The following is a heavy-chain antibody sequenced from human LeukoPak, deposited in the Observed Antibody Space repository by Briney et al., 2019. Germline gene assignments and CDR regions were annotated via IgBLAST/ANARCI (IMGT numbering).Heavy chain of an antibody. D-gene: IGHD5-12*01. Sequence: SETLSLTCTVSGGSVSSYYWTWIRQPPGKGLEWIGYIYYTGSTHYNPSLKSRVTISVDTSKNQFSLKLSSVTAADTAVYYCARGGGYDFPLYYFDYWGQGTLVTVSS. J-gene: IGHJ4*02. CDR3: ARGGGYDFPLYYFDY. V-gene: IGHV4-59*02. CDR2: IYYTGST. CDR1: GGSVSSYY.